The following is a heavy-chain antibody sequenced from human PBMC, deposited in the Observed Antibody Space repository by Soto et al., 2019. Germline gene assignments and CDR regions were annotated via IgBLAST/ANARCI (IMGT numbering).Heavy chain of an antibody. Sequence: QVHLVQSGGELKKPGASVKVSCKASGYSFSDFGIPWVRQAPGQGLEWMGWISGKNGHTNYAQKVQGRVSLSADTSTSTAHMEMRALTSDDTGIYYCARSDYYEDTGTVAHWCQGTPVTVS. CDR1: GYSFSDFG. V-gene: IGHV1-18*04. J-gene: IGHJ4*02. CDR3: ARSDYYEDTGTVAH. D-gene: IGHD4-17*01. CDR2: ISGKNGHT.